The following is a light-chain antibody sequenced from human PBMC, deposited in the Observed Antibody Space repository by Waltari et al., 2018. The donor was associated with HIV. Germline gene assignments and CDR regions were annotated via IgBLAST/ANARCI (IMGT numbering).Light chain of an antibody. CDR3: NSRDSSGNLWV. Sequence: SAELTQDPAVSVALGQTVRITCQGDSLRSYYASWYQQKPGQAPILVISGKSNRPSGIPDRFSGSSSGNTASLTITGAQAEDEADYYCNSRDSSGNLWVFGTGTKVTVL. CDR2: GKS. V-gene: IGLV3-19*01. J-gene: IGLJ1*01. CDR1: SLRSYY.